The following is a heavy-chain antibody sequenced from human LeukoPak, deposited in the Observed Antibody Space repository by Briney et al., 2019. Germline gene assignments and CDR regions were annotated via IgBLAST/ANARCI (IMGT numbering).Heavy chain of an antibody. J-gene: IGHJ2*01. CDR1: GGSISSSSYY. Sequence: PSETLSLTCTVSGGSISSSSYYWSWIRQPPGKGLEWIGYIYYSGSTNYNPSLKSRVTISVDTSKNQFSLKLSSVTAADTAVYYCARAQAYCGGDCYPPYWYFDLWGRGTLVTVSS. CDR3: ARAQAYCGGDCYPPYWYFDL. D-gene: IGHD2-21*02. V-gene: IGHV4-61*01. CDR2: IYYSGST.